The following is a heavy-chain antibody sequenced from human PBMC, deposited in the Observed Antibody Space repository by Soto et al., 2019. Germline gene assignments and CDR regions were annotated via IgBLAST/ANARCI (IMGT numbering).Heavy chain of an antibody. V-gene: IGHV3-21*01. Sequence: GGSLRLSCAASGFTFTDYTMNWVRQAPGKGLEWVSSISVGDAYRYYADSVRGRFTVSRDNAENTLYLHMNSLRAEDTAVYYCVKSPEGTSGMREWGQGALVTVYS. CDR2: ISVGDAYR. CDR1: GFTFTDYT. D-gene: IGHD1-7*01. J-gene: IGHJ4*02. CDR3: VKSPEGTSGMRE.